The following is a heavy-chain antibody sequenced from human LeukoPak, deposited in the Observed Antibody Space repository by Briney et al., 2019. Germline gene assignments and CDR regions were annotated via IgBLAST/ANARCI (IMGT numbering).Heavy chain of an antibody. Sequence: SVKVSCKASGGTFSSYAISWVRQAPGQGLEWMGGIIPIFGTANYAQKFQGRVTITADESTSTAYMELSSLRSEDTAVYYCATTRITMIVVVDDAFDIWGQGTMVTVSS. CDR3: ATTRITMIVVVDDAFDI. J-gene: IGHJ3*02. D-gene: IGHD3-22*01. V-gene: IGHV1-69*01. CDR1: GGTFSSYA. CDR2: IIPIFGTA.